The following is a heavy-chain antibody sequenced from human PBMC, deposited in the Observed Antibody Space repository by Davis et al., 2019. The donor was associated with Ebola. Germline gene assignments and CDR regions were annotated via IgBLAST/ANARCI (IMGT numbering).Heavy chain of an antibody. CDR1: GYTFTSYG. V-gene: IGHV1-69*13. D-gene: IGHD3-3*01. Sequence: SVKVSCKASGYTFTSYGISWVRQAPGQGLEWMGGIIPIFGTANYAQKFQGRVTITADESTSTAYMELSSLRSEDTAVYYCANVLESLLRHYYYYGMDVWGQWTTVTVSS. CDR3: ANVLESLLRHYYYYGMDV. CDR2: IIPIFGTA. J-gene: IGHJ6*02.